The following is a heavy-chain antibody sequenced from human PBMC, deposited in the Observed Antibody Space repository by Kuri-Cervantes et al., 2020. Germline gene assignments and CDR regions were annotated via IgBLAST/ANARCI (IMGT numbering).Heavy chain of an antibody. J-gene: IGHJ6*03. CDR1: GGSISSYY. D-gene: IGHD3-9*01. V-gene: IGHV4-59*01. CDR2: IYYSGST. CDR3: ARDVGNYDILTGFDYYMDV. Sequence: SETLSLTCTVSGGSISSYYWSWIRQPPGKGLEWIGYIYYSGSTNYNPSLKSRVTISVDTSKNQFSLKLSSVTAADTAVYYCARDVGNYDILTGFDYYMDVWGKGTTVTVSS.